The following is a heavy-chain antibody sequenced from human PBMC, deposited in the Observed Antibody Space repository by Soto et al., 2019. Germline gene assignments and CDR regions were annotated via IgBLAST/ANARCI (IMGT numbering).Heavy chain of an antibody. CDR2: IYYSGST. Sequence: QLQLQESGPGLVKPSETLSLTCTVSGGSISSSSYYWGWIRQPPGKGLEWIGSIYYSGSTYYNPSRMSRVTISVDTSKNQFSRKLSSVTAADTAVYYCARPHDRGVTRPDDAFDIWGQGTMVTVSS. CDR3: ARPHDRGVTRPDDAFDI. CDR1: GGSISSSSYY. V-gene: IGHV4-39*01. J-gene: IGHJ3*02. D-gene: IGHD3-10*01.